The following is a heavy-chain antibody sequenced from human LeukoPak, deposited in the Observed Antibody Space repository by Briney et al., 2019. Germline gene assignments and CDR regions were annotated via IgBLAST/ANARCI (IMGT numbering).Heavy chain of an antibody. D-gene: IGHD3/OR15-3a*01. Sequence: PGRSLRLSCAASGFTFSSTGMYWVRQAPGKGLEWAALIWNDGSKEYYADSVKGRFTISRDNSKNMLYLQMNSLRVEDTAVYYCAKGAFWTGYSEYFDPWGQGILVTVSS. CDR2: IWNDGSKE. CDR3: AKGAFWTGYSEYFDP. J-gene: IGHJ4*02. V-gene: IGHV3-33*06. CDR1: GFTFSSTG.